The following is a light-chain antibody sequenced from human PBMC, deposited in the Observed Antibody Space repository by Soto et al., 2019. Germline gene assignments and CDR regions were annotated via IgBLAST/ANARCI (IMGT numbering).Light chain of an antibody. CDR2: GAS. Sequence: EIVLTQSPATLSVSPGERATLSCRASQSVSSNLAWYQQKPGQAPRLPIYGASTRATGIPARFSGSGSGTEFTLTISSLQSGDFAVYYCQQYADWPRTFGQGTKVEIK. J-gene: IGKJ1*01. CDR3: QQYADWPRT. V-gene: IGKV3-15*01. CDR1: QSVSSN.